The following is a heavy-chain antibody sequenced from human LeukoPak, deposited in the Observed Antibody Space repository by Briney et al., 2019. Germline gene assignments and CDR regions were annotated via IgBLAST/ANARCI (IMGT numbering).Heavy chain of an antibody. J-gene: IGHJ4*02. CDR1: GFTFDEYG. Sequence: GGSLRLSCAASGFTFDEYGMSWVRQAPGKGLEWVSGINWNGGSTGYADSVKGRFTISIDNAKNSLYLQMNSLRAEDKALYYCARERGYYSGSYFDYWSQATLVTVYS. CDR2: INWNGGST. D-gene: IGHD1-26*01. V-gene: IGHV3-20*04. CDR3: ARERGYYSGSYFDY.